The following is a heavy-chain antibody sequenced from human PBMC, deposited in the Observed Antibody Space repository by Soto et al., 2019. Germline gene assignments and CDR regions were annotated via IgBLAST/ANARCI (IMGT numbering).Heavy chain of an antibody. Sequence: QVQLVQSGAEVKKPGSSVKVSCKASGGTFSSYAISWVRQAPGQGLEWMGGIIPIFGTANYAQKFQGRVTITADEPTSTAYMERSSLRSEDTAVYYCASDASYTNYYDSSGYPWGQGTLVTVSS. J-gene: IGHJ5*02. V-gene: IGHV1-69*12. CDR3: ASDASYTNYYDSSGYP. CDR2: IIPIFGTA. D-gene: IGHD3-22*01. CDR1: GGTFSSYA.